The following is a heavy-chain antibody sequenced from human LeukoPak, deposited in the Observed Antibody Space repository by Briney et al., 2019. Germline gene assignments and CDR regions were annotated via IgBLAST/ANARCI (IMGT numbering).Heavy chain of an antibody. V-gene: IGHV1-46*01. CDR2: INPSGGSA. D-gene: IGHD3-10*01. Sequence: ASVKVSCKASGYTFTSYYMHWVRQAPGQGLEWMGIINPSGGSASYAQKFQGRVTRARDTSTSTVYMELSSLRSEDTAVYYCARGRGYYGSGSSSRGMDVWGKGTTVAVSS. J-gene: IGHJ6*04. CDR1: GYTFTSYY. CDR3: ARGRGYYGSGSSSRGMDV.